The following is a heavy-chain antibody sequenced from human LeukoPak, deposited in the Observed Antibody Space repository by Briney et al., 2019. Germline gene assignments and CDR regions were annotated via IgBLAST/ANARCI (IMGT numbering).Heavy chain of an antibody. D-gene: IGHD2-21*02. J-gene: IGHJ4*02. V-gene: IGHV4-31*03. Sequence: PSQTLSLTCKVSGGSISSGNYYWSSIRQHPGKGLEWIGYIYNSGSTYYNPSLKSRVIISVDTSKNQVSLKLTSVTAADTAVYYCARDAYCGGNCYSSYWGQGTLVTVSS. CDR3: ARDAYCGGNCYSSY. CDR2: IYNSGST. CDR1: GGSISSGNYY.